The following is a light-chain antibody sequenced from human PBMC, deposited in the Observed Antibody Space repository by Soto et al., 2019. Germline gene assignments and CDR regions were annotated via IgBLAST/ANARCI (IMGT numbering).Light chain of an antibody. V-gene: IGLV2-23*02. CDR1: SSDVGSYNL. J-gene: IGLJ1*01. CDR2: EVT. CDR3: CSYAGFNTPYV. Sequence: QSVLTQPASVSESLGQSITISCTGTSSDVGSYNLVSWYQQHPGKAPKLIIYEVTKRPSGVFNRFSGSKSGNTASLIISGLQAEDEADYYCCSYAGFNTPYVFGTGTKVTVL.